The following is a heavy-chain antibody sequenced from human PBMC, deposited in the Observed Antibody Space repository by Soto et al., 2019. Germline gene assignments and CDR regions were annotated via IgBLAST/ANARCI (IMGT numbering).Heavy chain of an antibody. CDR1: GFTFSNGL. V-gene: IGHV3-74*01. CDR2: INTDGSVT. J-gene: IGHJ4*02. CDR3: ERKKAMGAKNY. D-gene: IGHD1-26*01. Sequence: VVSLILSCSVSGFTFSNGLIHLFLQAPVKWLVWVARINTDGSVTSHADSVKCRFTISRDNAKSTLYLQMNSLRAEDSARYYCERKKAMGAKNYWGRGTLVTVSS.